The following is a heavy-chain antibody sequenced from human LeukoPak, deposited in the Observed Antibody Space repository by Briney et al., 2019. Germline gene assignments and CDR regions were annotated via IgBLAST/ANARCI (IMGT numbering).Heavy chain of an antibody. CDR2: ISGSGGST. Sequence: GGSLRLSCAASGFTFSSYAMSWVRQAPGKGLEWVSAISGSGGSTYYADSVKGRFTISRDNSKNTLYLQMNSLRAEDTAVYYCARAAPAPHSGSLWYFDYWGQGTLVTVSS. J-gene: IGHJ4*02. CDR3: ARAAPAPHSGSLWYFDY. CDR1: GFTFSSYA. V-gene: IGHV3-23*01. D-gene: IGHD1-26*01.